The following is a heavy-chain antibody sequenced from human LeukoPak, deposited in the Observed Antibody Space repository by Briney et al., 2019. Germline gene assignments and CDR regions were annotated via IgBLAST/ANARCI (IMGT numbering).Heavy chain of an antibody. CDR3: AKGMVRGVITPNDY. CDR2: VSSSSTTT. Sequence: GGSLRLSCTASRFTFSSYSMNWVRQAPGKGLEWVSFVSSSSTTTYYADSVKGRFTISRDNAKNSLYLQMNSLTDEDTAVYYCAKGMVRGVITPNDYWGQGTLVTVSS. CDR1: RFTFSSYS. D-gene: IGHD3-10*01. V-gene: IGHV3-48*02. J-gene: IGHJ4*02.